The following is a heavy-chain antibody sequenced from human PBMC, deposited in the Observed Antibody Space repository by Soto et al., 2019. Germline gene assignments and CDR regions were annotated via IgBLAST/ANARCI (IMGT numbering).Heavy chain of an antibody. Sequence: PSETLSLTCTVSGGSISSYYWSRIRQPAGKGLEWIGRIYTSGSTNYSPSLKSRVTMSVDTSTNQFSLKLSSVTAADTALYYCARLRSYYYGSGSYVFDYWGQGTLVTVSS. D-gene: IGHD3-10*01. J-gene: IGHJ4*02. CDR3: ARLRSYYYGSGSYVFDY. CDR1: GGSISSYY. V-gene: IGHV4-4*07. CDR2: IYTSGST.